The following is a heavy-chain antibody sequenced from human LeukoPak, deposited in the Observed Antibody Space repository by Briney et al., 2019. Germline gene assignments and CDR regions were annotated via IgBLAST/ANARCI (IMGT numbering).Heavy chain of an antibody. CDR3: ARQGRDCSSTSCYAFDY. CDR1: GGSVTRGAYY. Sequence: PSETLSLTCTVSGGSVTRGAYYWTWVRQPAGKGLEWIGRISTSGSTKYSPSLKSRVTISLDTSKNQFSLKLSSVTAADTAVYYCARQGRDCSSTSCYAFDYWGQGTLVTVSS. CDR2: ISTSGST. V-gene: IGHV4-61*02. D-gene: IGHD2-2*01. J-gene: IGHJ4*02.